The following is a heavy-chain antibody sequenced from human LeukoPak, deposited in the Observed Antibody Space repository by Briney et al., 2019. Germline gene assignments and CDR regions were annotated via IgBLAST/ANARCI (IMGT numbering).Heavy chain of an antibody. J-gene: IGHJ6*03. Sequence: GGSLRLSCAASGFTFYTHTMAWVRQAPGKGLEWLSYISGSTSVMFYADSVKGRFTISRDNAKNSLYLQMNSLTAEDTAVYYCARGLYYMDVWGKGTTVTVSS. CDR2: ISGSTSVM. V-gene: IGHV3-48*01. CDR1: GFTFYTHT. CDR3: ARGLYYMDV.